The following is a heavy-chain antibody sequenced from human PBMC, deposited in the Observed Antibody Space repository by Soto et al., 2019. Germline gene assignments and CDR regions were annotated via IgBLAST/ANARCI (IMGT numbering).Heavy chain of an antibody. Sequence: QVQLVQSGAEVKKAGASVKVSCKASGYTLYRYGITWVRQAPGQGLEWMGWINPSNDNTNYAQKFRGRVTMTTDAPTSTAHMELRSLKSDDTAVYYCARDTQQDSNGYYLEWFDPWGQGTLVTVSS. D-gene: IGHD3-22*01. V-gene: IGHV1-18*01. CDR2: INPSNDNT. J-gene: IGHJ5*02. CDR3: ARDTQQDSNGYYLEWFDP. CDR1: GYTLYRYG.